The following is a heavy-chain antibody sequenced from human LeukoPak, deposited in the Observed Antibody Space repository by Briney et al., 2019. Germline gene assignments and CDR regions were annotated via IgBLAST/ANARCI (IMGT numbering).Heavy chain of an antibody. V-gene: IGHV3-30*03. D-gene: IGHD3-10*01. CDR3: ARDLSPVVRASPMGY. CDR2: ITYDGYYK. CDR1: GFTFTSYG. Sequence: GTSLRLSCAASGFTFTSYGMHWVRQSPGKGLEWGALITYDGYYKYYSDSVKGRFTISSDTSKNTLYLQMNSLRAEDTAVYYCARDLSPVVRASPMGYWGQGTLVTVSS. J-gene: IGHJ4*02.